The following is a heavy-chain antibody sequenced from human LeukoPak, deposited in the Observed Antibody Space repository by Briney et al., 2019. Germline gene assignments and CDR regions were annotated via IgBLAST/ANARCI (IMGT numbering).Heavy chain of an antibody. J-gene: IGHJ4*02. Sequence: SETLSLTCTVSGGSISSSSYYWGWIRQPPGKGLEWIGSIYYSGSTYYNPSLKSRVTISVDTSKNQFSLKLSSVTAADTAVYYCARQVGRVAHFDYWDQGTLVTVSS. CDR2: IYYSGST. V-gene: IGHV4-39*01. D-gene: IGHD2-15*01. CDR3: ARQVGRVAHFDY. CDR1: GGSISSSSYY.